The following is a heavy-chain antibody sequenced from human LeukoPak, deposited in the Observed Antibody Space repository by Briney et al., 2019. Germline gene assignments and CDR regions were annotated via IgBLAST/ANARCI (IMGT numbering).Heavy chain of an antibody. CDR2: IYYTGST. V-gene: IGHV4-31*03. CDR1: GGSISSGGYY. Sequence: PSETLSLTCTVSGGSISSGGYYWSWIRQHPGKGXXXXGYIYYTGSTYYNPSLKRRAIISIDTSKNQFSMRLSAVTAADTALYYCARSRVPAAMPLLYWGQGTLVIVSS. CDR3: ARSRVPAAMPLLY. J-gene: IGHJ4*02. D-gene: IGHD2-2*01.